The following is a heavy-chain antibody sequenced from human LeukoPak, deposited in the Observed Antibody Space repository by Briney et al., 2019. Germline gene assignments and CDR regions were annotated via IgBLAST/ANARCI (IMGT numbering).Heavy chain of an antibody. J-gene: IGHJ6*04. V-gene: IGHV4-38-2*01. CDR2: IYHSGST. D-gene: IGHD3-10*01. Sequence: RPSETLSLTCAASGYSISSGYYWGWIRQPPGKGLEWIGSIYHSGSTYYNPSLKSRVTISVDTSKNQFSLKLSSVTAADTAVYYCARVGFGELSGYYYGMDVWGKGTTVTVSS. CDR1: GYSISSGYY. CDR3: ARVGFGELSGYYYGMDV.